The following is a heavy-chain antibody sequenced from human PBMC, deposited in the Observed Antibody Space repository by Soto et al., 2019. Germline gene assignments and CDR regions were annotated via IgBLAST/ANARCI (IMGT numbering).Heavy chain of an antibody. CDR3: ASASVAGWYFDL. Sequence: QVQLVESGGGVVQPGRSLRLSCAASGFTFSSYAMHWVRQAPGKGLEWVAVISYDGSNKYYADSVKGGFTISRDNSKNTLYLQSTSLRAEDTAVYYSASASVAGWYFDLWGRGTLVTVSS. J-gene: IGHJ2*01. D-gene: IGHD6-19*01. CDR1: GFTFSSYA. V-gene: IGHV3-30-3*01. CDR2: ISYDGSNK.